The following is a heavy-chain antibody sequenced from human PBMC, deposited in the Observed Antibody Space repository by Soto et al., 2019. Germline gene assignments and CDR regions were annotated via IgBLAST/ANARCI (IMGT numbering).Heavy chain of an antibody. CDR3: ARDKDNGTSSFDS. CDR1: GDSVFSTSAA. V-gene: IGHV6-1*01. J-gene: IGHJ4*02. CDR2: TYYRSKWFN. Sequence: SQTLSLTSAISGDSVFSTSAAWNWIRQSPSRGLDCMARTYYRSKWFNNYAASVKSRITINPDTSKNQSSPHLXPVTPEDTAVYYCARDKDNGTSSFDSWGQGTLVTVSS. D-gene: IGHD2-15*01.